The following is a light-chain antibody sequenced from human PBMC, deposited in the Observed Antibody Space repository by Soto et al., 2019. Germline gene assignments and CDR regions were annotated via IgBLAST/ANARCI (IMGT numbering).Light chain of an antibody. J-gene: IGKJ1*01. Sequence: DIQMTQSPSSLSASVGDRVTITCRASQSISRYLNWYQHKPGKAPNLLIYAASSLQSGVPSRFSGSGSGTDFTVNICGRQSEGFATYYCGQGYSFSTFGEGTKVEIQ. CDR2: AAS. CDR3: GQGYSFST. V-gene: IGKV1-39*01. CDR1: QSISRY.